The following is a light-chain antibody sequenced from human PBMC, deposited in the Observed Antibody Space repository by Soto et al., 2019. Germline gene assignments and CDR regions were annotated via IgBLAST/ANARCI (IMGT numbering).Light chain of an antibody. V-gene: IGKV1-9*01. CDR3: QQLNSYLGT. CDR2: AAS. CDR1: QGISSY. J-gene: IGKJ3*01. Sequence: DIQLTQSPSFLSASVGDRVTITCRASQGISSYLAWYQQKPGKAPKLLIYAASTLQSGVPSRFSGSESGTEFTLTISSLQPEDFATYYCQQLNSYLGTFGPGTKVDIK.